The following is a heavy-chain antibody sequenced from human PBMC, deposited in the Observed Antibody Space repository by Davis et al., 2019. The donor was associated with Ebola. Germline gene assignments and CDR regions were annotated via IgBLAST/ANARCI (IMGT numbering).Heavy chain of an antibody. Sequence: ASVKVSCKASGYSFTNYYMHWVRQAPGQGLEWMGMISPTDIRTIDAQKFQGRVTVTRDTSTTTVYMDLSRLRSEDTALYYCTTPGGQDSGYDVFDIWGQGTNVTVSS. V-gene: IGHV1-46*03. J-gene: IGHJ3*02. D-gene: IGHD5-12*01. CDR3: TTPGGQDSGYDVFDI. CDR1: GYSFTNYY. CDR2: ISPTDIRT.